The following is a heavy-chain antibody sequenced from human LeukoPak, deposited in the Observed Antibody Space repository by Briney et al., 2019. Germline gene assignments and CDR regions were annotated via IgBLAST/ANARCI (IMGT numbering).Heavy chain of an antibody. CDR2: IYHSGST. V-gene: IGHV4-4*02. CDR1: GGSISSSNW. D-gene: IGHD4-17*01. J-gene: IGHJ5*02. Sequence: SETLSLTCAVSGGSISSSNWWSWVRQPPGKGLEWIGEIYHSGSTNYNPSLKSRVTISVDKSKNQFSLKLSSVTAADTAVYYCARVFYGDYTRWFDPWGQGTLVTVSS. CDR3: ARVFYGDYTRWFDP.